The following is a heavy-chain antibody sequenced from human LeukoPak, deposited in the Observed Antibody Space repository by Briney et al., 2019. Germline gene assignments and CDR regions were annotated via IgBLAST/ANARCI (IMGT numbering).Heavy chain of an antibody. V-gene: IGHV4-59*01. CDR1: GGSISSYY. D-gene: IGHD4-11*01. Sequence: PSETLSLTCTVSGGSISSYYWSWIRQPPGKGLEWIGYIYYSGSTNYNPSLKSRVTISVDTSKNQFSLKLSSVTAADTAVYYCARESHYSSYYYYYMDVWGKGTTVTVSS. J-gene: IGHJ6*03. CDR2: IYYSGST. CDR3: ARESHYSSYYYYYMDV.